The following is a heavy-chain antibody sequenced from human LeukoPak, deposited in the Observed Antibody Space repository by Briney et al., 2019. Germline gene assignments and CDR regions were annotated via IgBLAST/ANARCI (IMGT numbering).Heavy chain of an antibody. J-gene: IGHJ4*02. CDR3: ARVAAGTDY. D-gene: IGHD6-13*01. CDR2: INHSGST. Sequence: SETLSLTCAVYGGSFSGYYCSWIRQPPGKGLEWIGEINHSGSTNYNPSLKSRVTISVDTSKNQSSLKLSSVTAADTAVYYCARVAAGTDYWGQGTLVTVSS. CDR1: GGSFSGYY. V-gene: IGHV4-34*01.